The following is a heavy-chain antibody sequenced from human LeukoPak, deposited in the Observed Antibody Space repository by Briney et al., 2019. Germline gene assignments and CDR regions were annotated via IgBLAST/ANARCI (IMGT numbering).Heavy chain of an antibody. CDR1: GFTFSNYW. D-gene: IGHD2-8*01. V-gene: IGHV3-7*01. CDR2: IKTDGSEK. J-gene: IGHJ4*02. Sequence: GGSLRLSCEGSGFTFSNYWMGWVRQAPGKGLQWVANIKTDGSEKYYVDSVKGRFTISRDNAKNSLYLQMNSLSDEDTAVYYCARDDKWAFDYWGQGTLVTVSS. CDR3: ARDDKWAFDY.